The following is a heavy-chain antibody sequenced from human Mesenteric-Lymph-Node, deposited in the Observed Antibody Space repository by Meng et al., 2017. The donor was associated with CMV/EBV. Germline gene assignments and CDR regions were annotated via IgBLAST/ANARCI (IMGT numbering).Heavy chain of an antibody. D-gene: IGHD5/OR15-5a*01. CDR3: ATSIVYGLASFDY. CDR2: IRYDGSNK. J-gene: IGHJ4*02. V-gene: IGHV3-30*02. Sequence: GESLKISCAASGFTFSSYGMHWVRQAPGKGLEWVAFIRYDGSNKYYADSVKGRFTISRDNSRNTLYVQMSSLRPEDTAIYYCATSIVYGLASFDYWGLGTLVTVSS. CDR1: GFTFSSYG.